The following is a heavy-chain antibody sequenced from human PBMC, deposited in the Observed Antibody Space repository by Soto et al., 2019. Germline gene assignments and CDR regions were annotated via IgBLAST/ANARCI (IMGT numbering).Heavy chain of an antibody. V-gene: IGHV3-7*03. J-gene: IGHJ5*02. Sequence: GGSLRLSCAVSGSTFSGYWMAWVRQAPGKGLEWVASIKQDESEKFYVDSVKGRFTISRDNAKKTVYLQMNGLRAEDTAVYYCARDPGPRAAAIRGVGWFDPWGQGTLVTVSS. CDR3: ARDPGPRAAAIRGVGWFDP. CDR2: IKQDESEK. D-gene: IGHD2-2*01. CDR1: GSTFSGYW.